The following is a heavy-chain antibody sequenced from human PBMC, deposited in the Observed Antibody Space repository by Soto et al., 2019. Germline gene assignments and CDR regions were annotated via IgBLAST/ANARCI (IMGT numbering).Heavy chain of an antibody. CDR1: GFTFSSYS. CDR3: AREGSSSWYSYDY. V-gene: IGHV3-48*01. D-gene: IGHD6-13*01. J-gene: IGHJ4*02. CDR2: ISSSSSTI. Sequence: PGGSLRLSCAASGFTFSSYSMNWVRQAPGKGLEWVSYISSSSSTIYYADSVKGRFTISRDNAKNSLYLQMNSLRAEDTAVYYCAREGSSSWYSYDYWGQGTLVNVSS.